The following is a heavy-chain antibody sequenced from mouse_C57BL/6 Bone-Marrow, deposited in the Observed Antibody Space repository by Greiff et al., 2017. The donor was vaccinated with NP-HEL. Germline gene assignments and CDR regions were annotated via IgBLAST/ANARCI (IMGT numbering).Heavy chain of an antibody. CDR3: ARWLPRGFAY. CDR1: GYSITSGYY. Sequence: VQLKESGPGLVKPSQSLSLTCSVTGYSITSGYYWNWIRQFPGNKLEWMGYISYDGSNNYNPSLKNRISITRDTSKNQFFLKLNSVTTEDTATYYCARWLPRGFAYWGQGTLVTVSA. D-gene: IGHD2-2*01. V-gene: IGHV3-6*01. CDR2: ISYDGSN. J-gene: IGHJ3*01.